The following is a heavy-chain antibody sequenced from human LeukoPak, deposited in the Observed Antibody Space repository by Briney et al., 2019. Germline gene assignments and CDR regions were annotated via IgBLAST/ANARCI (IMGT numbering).Heavy chain of an antibody. Sequence: SVKVSCKTSGGTFSNYAFSWVRQAPGQGLEWMGGIIPFFDTTNYAQTFQGRVTITADKSTSTAYMELSSLISEDTAVYYCARSSEGRYYYDSSGFSYYYYYMDVWGKGTTVTISS. J-gene: IGHJ6*03. V-gene: IGHV1-69*06. CDR1: GGTFSNYA. D-gene: IGHD3-22*01. CDR2: IIPFFDTT. CDR3: ARSSEGRYYYDSSGFSYYYYYMDV.